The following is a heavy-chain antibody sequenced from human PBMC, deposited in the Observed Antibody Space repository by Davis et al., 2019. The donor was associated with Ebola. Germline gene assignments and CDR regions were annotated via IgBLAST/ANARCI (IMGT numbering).Heavy chain of an antibody. CDR2: ISAYNGNT. V-gene: IGHV1-18*01. Sequence: ASVKVSCKASGYTFTSYGINWVRQAPGQGLAWMGWISAYNGNTNYAQKLQGRVTMTTDTSTSTAYMELRSLRSDDTAVYYCARDVYSSSSDYFDYRGQGTLVTVSS. CDR1: GYTFTSYG. CDR3: ARDVYSSSSDYFDY. J-gene: IGHJ4*02. D-gene: IGHD6-6*01.